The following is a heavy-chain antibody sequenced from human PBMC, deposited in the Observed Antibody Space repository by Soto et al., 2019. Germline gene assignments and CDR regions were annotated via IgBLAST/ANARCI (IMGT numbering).Heavy chain of an antibody. CDR2: IFPLTDIP. J-gene: IGHJ4*02. V-gene: IGHV1-69*02. Sequence: QVQLVQSGTEVKKSGSSVKVSCKASGGTFRNCPINWVRQAPGQGLEWMGSIFPLTDIPDYAQNFQARLTISADKSTSTAYMELSSLTSDDTAMYFCASGPLVVFNYFEPWGQGTLVTVSS. CDR1: GGTFRNCP. CDR3: ASGPLVVFNYFEP.